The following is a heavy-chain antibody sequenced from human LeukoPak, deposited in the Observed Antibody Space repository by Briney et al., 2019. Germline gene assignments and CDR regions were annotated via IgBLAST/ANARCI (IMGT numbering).Heavy chain of an antibody. J-gene: IGHJ4*02. CDR2: IYYSGST. CDR1: GASISSYC. Sequence: SETLSLTCTVSGASISSYCWSWIRQPPGKGLEWIGYIYYSGSTHYNPSLKSRVTISVDTSKNQFSLRLSSMTAADTAVYYCASGPYPAAGTDHQFDYWGQGTLVTVSS. CDR3: ASGPYPAAGTDHQFDY. V-gene: IGHV4-59*01. D-gene: IGHD6-13*01.